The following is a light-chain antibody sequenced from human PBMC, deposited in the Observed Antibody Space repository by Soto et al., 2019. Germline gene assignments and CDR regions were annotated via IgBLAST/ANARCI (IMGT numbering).Light chain of an antibody. V-gene: IGKV1-39*01. CDR2: AAS. CDR3: QPSYSTPPWT. Sequence: DNQMTQSPSSLSASVGDRVTITFRASQSIVTYLNWYLQKPGKAPKLLIYAASNLQSGVPSRFSGSGSGTDFTLTISSLQPEDFATYFCQPSYSTPPWTFGQGTMV. J-gene: IGKJ1*01. CDR1: QSIVTY.